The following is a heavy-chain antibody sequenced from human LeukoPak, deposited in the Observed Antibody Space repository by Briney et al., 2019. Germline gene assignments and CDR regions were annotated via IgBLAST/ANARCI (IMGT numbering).Heavy chain of an antibody. D-gene: IGHD5-24*01. V-gene: IGHV1-2*06. J-gene: IGHJ3*02. CDR2: INPKTGGT. Sequence: GASVKVSCKASGYIFTGYYMNWVRQVPGQGLEWMGRINPKTGGTNYAQNFQGRVTMTRDTSISTTYMELSRLRPDDTAVYYCARVGDGLNDAFDIWGQGTMVTVSS. CDR1: GYIFTGYY. CDR3: ARVGDGLNDAFDI.